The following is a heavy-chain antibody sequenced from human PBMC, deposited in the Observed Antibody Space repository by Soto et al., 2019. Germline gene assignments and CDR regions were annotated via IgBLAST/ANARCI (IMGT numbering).Heavy chain of an antibody. V-gene: IGHV4-59*01. CDR3: ARDNDFWSGRRGWFDP. J-gene: IGHJ5*02. Sequence: PSETLSLTCTVSGGSISSYYWSWIRQPPGKGLEWIGYIYYSGSTNYNPSLKSRVTISVDTSKYQFSLKLSSVTAADTAVYYCARDNDFWSGRRGWFDPWGQGTLVTVSS. CDR1: GGSISSYY. D-gene: IGHD3-3*01. CDR2: IYYSGST.